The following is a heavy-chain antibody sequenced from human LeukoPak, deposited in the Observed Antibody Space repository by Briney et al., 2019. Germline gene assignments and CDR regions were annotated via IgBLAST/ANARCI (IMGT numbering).Heavy chain of an antibody. CDR2: MNPNSGNT. Sequence: GASVKVSCKASGYTFTSYDINWVRQAAGQGLEWMGWMNPNSGNTGYARKFQGRVTMTRNTSIGTAYMELSSLRSEDTAVYYCAKEIIVLMLYASFDYWGQGTLVTVSS. V-gene: IGHV1-8*01. J-gene: IGHJ4*02. CDR3: AKEIIVLMLYASFDY. D-gene: IGHD2-8*01. CDR1: GYTFTSYD.